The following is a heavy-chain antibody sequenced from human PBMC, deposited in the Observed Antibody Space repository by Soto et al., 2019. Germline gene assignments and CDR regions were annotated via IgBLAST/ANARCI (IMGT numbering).Heavy chain of an antibody. Sequence: SETLSLTCTVSGGSISSGGYYWSWIRQHPGKGLEWIGYIYYSGSTYYNPSLKSRVTISVDTSKNQFSLKLSSVTAADTAVYYCAREVSIVVVVAATPARIFDYWGQGTLVTVSS. CDR1: GGSISSGGYY. CDR3: AREVSIVVVVAATPARIFDY. V-gene: IGHV4-31*03. J-gene: IGHJ4*02. CDR2: IYYSGST. D-gene: IGHD2-15*01.